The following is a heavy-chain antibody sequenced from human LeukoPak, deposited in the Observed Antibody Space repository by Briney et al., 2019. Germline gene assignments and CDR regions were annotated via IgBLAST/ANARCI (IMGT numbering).Heavy chain of an antibody. CDR2: ICPSDGST. D-gene: IGHD6-13*01. CDR3: ARGSVIQYSNTWFSHLFSDY. V-gene: IGHV3-23*01. J-gene: IGHJ4*02. CDR1: GFTFSTYA. Sequence: GGSLRLSCAASGFTFSTYAMSWVRLAPGKGLEWGSTICPSDGSTYYPDSVKGRFTISRDNSKNMLYLQMNSLRAEDTAIYYCARGSVIQYSNTWFSHLFSDYWGQGTLVTVSS.